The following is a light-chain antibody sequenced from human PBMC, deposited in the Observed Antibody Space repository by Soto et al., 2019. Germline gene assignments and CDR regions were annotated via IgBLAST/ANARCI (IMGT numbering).Light chain of an antibody. Sequence: ETVLTQSPGTLSLSPGERATLSCRASQTIRRNYLAWYRQTPRQAPRLLFYGASNRATGIADRFSGSGSGTGSTIIISRLEPEDFALYYCQQYGSSPWTFGQGTKVEIK. CDR1: QTIRRNY. CDR3: QQYGSSPWT. J-gene: IGKJ1*01. V-gene: IGKV3-20*01. CDR2: GAS.